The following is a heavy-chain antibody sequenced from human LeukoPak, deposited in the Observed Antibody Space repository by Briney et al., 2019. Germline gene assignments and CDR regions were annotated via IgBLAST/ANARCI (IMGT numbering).Heavy chain of an antibody. V-gene: IGHV4-61*02. CDR3: ARGPGYSYTFDY. CDR2: IYTSGST. J-gene: IGHJ4*02. D-gene: IGHD5-18*01. Sequence: PSETLSLTCTVSGGSISSGSYYWSWIRQPAGKGLEWIGRIYTSGSTNYNPSLKSRVTISVDTSKNQFSLKLSSVTAADTAVYYRARGPGYSYTFDYWGQGTLVTVSS. CDR1: GGSISSGSYY.